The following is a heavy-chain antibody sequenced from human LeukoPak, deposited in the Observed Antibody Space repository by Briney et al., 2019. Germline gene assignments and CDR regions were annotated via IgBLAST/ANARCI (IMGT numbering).Heavy chain of an antibody. CDR1: GGSISSYY. V-gene: IGHV4-59*01. J-gene: IGHJ5*02. CDR3: ARDLGGGNSPWWFDP. D-gene: IGHD4-23*01. Sequence: KASETLPLTCTVSGGSISSYYWSWIRQPPGKGLEWIGYIYYSGSTNYNPSLKSRVTISVDTSKNQFSLKLSSVTAADTAVYYCARDLGGGNSPWWFDPWGQGTLVTVSS. CDR2: IYYSGST.